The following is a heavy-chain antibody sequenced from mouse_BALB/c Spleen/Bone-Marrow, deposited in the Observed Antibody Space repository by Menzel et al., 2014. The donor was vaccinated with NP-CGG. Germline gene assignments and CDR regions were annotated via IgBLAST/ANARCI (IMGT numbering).Heavy chain of an antibody. V-gene: IGHV5-6*01. CDR3: ARQTYYDYDGYFDY. D-gene: IGHD2-4*01. CDR2: ISSGGSYT. J-gene: IGHJ2*01. CDR1: GFTFSSYG. Sequence: EVKVVESGGDLVKPGGPLKLSCAASGFTFSSYGMSWVRQTPDKRLEWVATISSGGSYTYYPDSVKGRFTISRDNAKNTLYLQMSSLKSEDTAMYYCARQTYYDYDGYFDYWGQGTTLTVSS.